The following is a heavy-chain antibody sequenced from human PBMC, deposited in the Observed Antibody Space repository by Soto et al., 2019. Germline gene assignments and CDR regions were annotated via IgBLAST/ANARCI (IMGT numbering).Heavy chain of an antibody. Sequence: SETLSLTCTFSCGSIISYYWSWIRQPPGKGLEWIGYIYYSGSTNYNPSLKSRVTISVDTSKNQFSLKLSSVTAADTAVYYCARVVTSFGKVAGDYYYYGMDVWGQGTTVTVSS. CDR1: CGSIISYY. D-gene: IGHD6-19*01. J-gene: IGHJ6*02. V-gene: IGHV4-59*01. CDR2: IYYSGST. CDR3: ARVVTSFGKVAGDYYYYGMDV.